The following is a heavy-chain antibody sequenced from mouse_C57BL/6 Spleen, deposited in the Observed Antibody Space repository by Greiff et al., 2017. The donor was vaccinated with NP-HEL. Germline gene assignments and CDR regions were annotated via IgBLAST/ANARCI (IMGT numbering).Heavy chain of an antibody. J-gene: IGHJ2*01. CDR1: GYTFTDYY. CDR3: AGYYGSRRAYFDY. CDR2: IFPGSGST. Sequence: QVQLKQSGPELVKPGASVKISCKASGYTFTDYYINWVKQRPGQGLEWIGWIFPGSGSTYYNEKFKGKATLTVDKSSSTAYMLLSSLTSEDSAVYFCAGYYGSRRAYFDYWGQGTTLTVSS. V-gene: IGHV1-75*01. D-gene: IGHD1-1*01.